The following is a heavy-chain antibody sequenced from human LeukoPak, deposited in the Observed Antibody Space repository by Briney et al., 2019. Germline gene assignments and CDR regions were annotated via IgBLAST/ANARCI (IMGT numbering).Heavy chain of an antibody. CDR3: ARGGYNYGSVFDY. J-gene: IGHJ4*02. CDR1: GFTFSSYA. Sequence: PGGSLRLSCAASGFTFSSYAMSWVRQAPGKGLEWVSSISGSGGSTFYADSVRGQFTISRDNAKNSLSLQMNSLRAEDTAVYYCARGGYNYGSVFDYWGQGTLVTVSS. CDR2: ISGSGGST. V-gene: IGHV3-23*01. D-gene: IGHD5-18*01.